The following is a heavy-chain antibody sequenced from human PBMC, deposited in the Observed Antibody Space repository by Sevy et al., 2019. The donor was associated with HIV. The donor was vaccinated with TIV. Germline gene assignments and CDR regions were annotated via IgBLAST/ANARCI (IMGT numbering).Heavy chain of an antibody. V-gene: IGHV3-30*04. Sequence: GESLKISCAASGFTFSSYAMHWVRQAPGKGLEWVAVISYDGSNKYYADSVKGRFTISRDNSKNTLYLQMNSLRAEDTAVYYCARAGGEYCSGGRCYSSAGYFDYWGQGTLVTVSS. CDR3: ARAGGEYCSGGRCYSSAGYFDY. CDR2: ISYDGSNK. D-gene: IGHD2-15*01. J-gene: IGHJ4*02. CDR1: GFTFSSYA.